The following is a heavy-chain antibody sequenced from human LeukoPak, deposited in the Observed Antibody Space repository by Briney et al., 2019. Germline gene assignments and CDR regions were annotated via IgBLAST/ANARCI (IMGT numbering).Heavy chain of an antibody. CDR3: ARARTAAAHGLDY. CDR1: GGSISSYY. D-gene: IGHD6-13*01. V-gene: IGHV4-59*01. Sequence: SETLSPTCTVSGGSISSYYWSWIRQPPGKGLEWIGYIYYSGSTNYNPPLKSRGTISVDTSKNQFSLKLSSVTAADTAVYYCARARTAAAHGLDYWRXGTLVTLSS. CDR2: IYYSGST. J-gene: IGHJ4*02.